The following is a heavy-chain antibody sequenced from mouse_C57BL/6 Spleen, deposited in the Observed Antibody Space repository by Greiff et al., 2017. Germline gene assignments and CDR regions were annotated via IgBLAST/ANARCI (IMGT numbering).Heavy chain of an antibody. CDR3: ARHYGNYGYFDV. D-gene: IGHD2-1*01. V-gene: IGHV1-52*01. CDR1: GYTFTSYW. J-gene: IGHJ1*03. CDR2: IDPSDSET. Sequence: QVQLQQPGAELVRPGSSVKLSCKASGYTFTSYWMHWVKQRPIQGLEWIGNIDPSDSETHYNQKFKDKATLTVDKSYSTAYMQLSSLTSEDSAVYYCARHYGNYGYFDVWGTGTTVTVSS.